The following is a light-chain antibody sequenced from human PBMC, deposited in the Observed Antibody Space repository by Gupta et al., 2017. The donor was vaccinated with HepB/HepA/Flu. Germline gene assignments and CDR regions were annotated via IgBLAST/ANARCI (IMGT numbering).Light chain of an antibody. CDR2: RNY. CDR1: SSNVGRSF. V-gene: IGLV1-47*01. CDR3: AAWDNSLSHGV. Sequence: QSVLTQSPSASGTPGQRVTISCSGSSSNVGRSFVYWYQQFPGAAPKLLIYRNYQRPSGVPDRFSASKSGSSASLAISGLRAEDDADYYWAAWDNSLSHGVFGGGTKLTVL. J-gene: IGLJ2*01.